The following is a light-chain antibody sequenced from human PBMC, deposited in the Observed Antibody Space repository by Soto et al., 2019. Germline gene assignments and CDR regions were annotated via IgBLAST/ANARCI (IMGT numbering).Light chain of an antibody. CDR1: QSVSSN. CDR3: QQYSNWPLT. V-gene: IGKV3-15*01. Sequence: EIVMTQSPATLSVSPGERATLSCRASQSVSSNLAWYQQKPGQAPSLLIYGASTRATGIPARFSGSGSGTEFTLTINSLQSEDFAVYYCQQYSNWPLTFGGGTKV. CDR2: GAS. J-gene: IGKJ4*01.